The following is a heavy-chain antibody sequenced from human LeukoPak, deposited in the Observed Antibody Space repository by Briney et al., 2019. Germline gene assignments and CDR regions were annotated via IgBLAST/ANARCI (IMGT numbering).Heavy chain of an antibody. V-gene: IGHV1-18*01. CDR1: GYTFTTYG. CDR2: IRSYNGHT. J-gene: IGHJ4*02. D-gene: IGHD2/OR15-2a*01. Sequence: GASVKVSCKTSGYTFTTYGIRWVRQAPGQGLEWVGWIRSYNGHTEYAQKFQGRVALTTDTSTTTAYMELRSLRSEDTAVFYCARASIDYFPIDYWGQGTLVTVSS. CDR3: ARASIDYFPIDY.